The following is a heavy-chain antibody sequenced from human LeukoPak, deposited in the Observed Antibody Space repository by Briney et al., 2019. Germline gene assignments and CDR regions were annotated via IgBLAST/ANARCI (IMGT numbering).Heavy chain of an antibody. Sequence: GGSLRLSCAASGFTFDDCAMHWVRQVPGKGLEWVSLISGDGDNTYYADSVKGRFTISRDNSQNSLYLQMNSLTTGDTALYYCVKEGSVDTSYYYGLDVWGQGTTVSVSS. J-gene: IGHJ6*02. CDR1: GFTFDDCA. CDR2: ISGDGDNT. CDR3: VKEGSVDTSYYYGLDV. V-gene: IGHV3-43*02. D-gene: IGHD5-18*01.